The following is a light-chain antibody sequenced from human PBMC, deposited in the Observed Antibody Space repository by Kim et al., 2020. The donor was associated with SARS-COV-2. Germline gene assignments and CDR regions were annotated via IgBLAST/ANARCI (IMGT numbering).Light chain of an antibody. CDR2: GAS. CDR3: HQYGGSPRT. J-gene: IGKJ4*01. V-gene: IGKV3-20*01. Sequence: SAGERATLSCRASQSVSSRYLDWYQQRPGQDPRLLIYGASNRATGIPERCSSSASWTDFNLTISRLEPEDFAVYYCHQYGGSPRTFGGGTKVDIK. CDR1: QSVSSRY.